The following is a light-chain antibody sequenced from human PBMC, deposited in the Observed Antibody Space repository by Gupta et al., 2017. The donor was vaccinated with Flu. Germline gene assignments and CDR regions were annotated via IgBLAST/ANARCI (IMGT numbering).Light chain of an antibody. V-gene: IGKV1-33*01. CDR3: QQYDNLPPYS. Sequence: DIQMTQSPSSLSASVGDRVTITCQASQDISNYLNWYQQKPGKAPKLLIYDASNLEKGVPSRFSGSGSGTDFTSTISSLQPEDIATYYCQQYDNLPPYSFGQGTKLEIK. J-gene: IGKJ2*03. CDR2: DAS. CDR1: QDISNY.